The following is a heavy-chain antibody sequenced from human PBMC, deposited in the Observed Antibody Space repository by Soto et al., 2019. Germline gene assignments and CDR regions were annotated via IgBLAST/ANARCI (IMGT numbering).Heavy chain of an antibody. D-gene: IGHD6-19*01. CDR3: ARDRGVAVADSGLRFDY. V-gene: IGHV3-33*01. CDR1: GFTFSSYG. J-gene: IGHJ4*02. CDR2: IWYDGSNK. Sequence: GGSLRLSCAASGFTFSSYGMHWVRQAPGKGLEWVAVIWYDGSNKYYADSVKGRFTISRDNSKNTLYLQMNSLRAEDTAVYYCARDRGVAVADSGLRFDYWGQGTLVTVSS.